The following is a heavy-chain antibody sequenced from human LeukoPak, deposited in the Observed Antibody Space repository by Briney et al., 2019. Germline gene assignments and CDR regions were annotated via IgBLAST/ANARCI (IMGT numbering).Heavy chain of an antibody. CDR1: GYTFTSYD. CDR2: MNPNSGNT. D-gene: IGHD1-1*01. V-gene: IGHV1-8*03. J-gene: IGHJ3*02. CDR3: ARELERDAFDI. Sequence: GASVKVSCKASGYTFTSYDINWVRQATGQGLEWRGWMNPNSGNTGYAQKFQGRVTITRNTSISTAYMELSSLRSEDTSVYYCARELERDAFDIWGQGTMVTVSS.